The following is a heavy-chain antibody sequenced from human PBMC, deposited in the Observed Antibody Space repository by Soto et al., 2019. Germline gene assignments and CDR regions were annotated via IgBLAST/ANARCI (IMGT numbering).Heavy chain of an antibody. D-gene: IGHD3-9*01. Sequence: SETLSLTCTVSGGSISSSNYYWGWIRQPPGKGLEWIGSIYYSGNTYYNPSLKSRVTMSVDTSKNQFSLKLSSVTAADTAVYYCARARLGLRYFDWLFDYFDYWGQGTLVTSPQ. V-gene: IGHV4-39*07. CDR2: IYYSGNT. CDR3: ARARLGLRYFDWLFDYFDY. CDR1: GGSISSSNYY. J-gene: IGHJ4*02.